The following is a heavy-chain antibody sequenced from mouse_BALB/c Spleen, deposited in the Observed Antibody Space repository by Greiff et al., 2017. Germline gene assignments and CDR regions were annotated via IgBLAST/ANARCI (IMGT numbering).Heavy chain of an antibody. Sequence: EVQRVESGGGLVQPGGSRKLSCAASGFTFSSFGMHWVRQAPEKGLEWVAYISSGSSTIYYADTVKGRFTISRDNPKNTLFLQMTSLRSEDTAMYYCARSDYGYDGYFDVWGAGTTVTVSS. CDR1: GFTFSSFG. V-gene: IGHV5-17*02. D-gene: IGHD2-2*01. J-gene: IGHJ1*01. CDR2: ISSGSSTI. CDR3: ARSDYGYDGYFDV.